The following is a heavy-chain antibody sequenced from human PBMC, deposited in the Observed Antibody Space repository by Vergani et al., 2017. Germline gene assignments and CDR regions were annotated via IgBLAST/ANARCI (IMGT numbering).Heavy chain of an antibody. Sequence: QVQLQESGPRLVKPSQTLSLTCTVSGGSVDVDEFSWSWIRQSPGKGLEWIGNIYFSGSTYYNPSLKSRVAMTVDTSKNQFFLELNSVTAADTAVYFCARSPDTGDSIDSWGQGTLVTVSS. V-gene: IGHV4-30-4*08. CDR1: GGSVDVDEFS. J-gene: IGHJ4*02. CDR2: IYFSGST. D-gene: IGHD1-14*01. CDR3: ARSPDTGDSIDS.